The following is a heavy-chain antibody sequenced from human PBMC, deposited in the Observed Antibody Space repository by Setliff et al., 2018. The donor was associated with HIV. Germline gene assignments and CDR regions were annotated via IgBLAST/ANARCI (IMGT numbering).Heavy chain of an antibody. V-gene: IGHV4-59*01. CDR2: VHYSGNT. J-gene: IGHJ2*01. Sequence: SETLSLTCSVSGVSMTNNYWTWIRQSPGKGLEWIGYVHYSGNTRYNPSLKSRVTISVDTSKNKFSLKLSSVTAADTAVYYCASSLNGDSEPWYFDLWGRGTLVTVSS. D-gene: IGHD4-17*01. CDR3: ASSLNGDSEPWYFDL. CDR1: GVSMTNNY.